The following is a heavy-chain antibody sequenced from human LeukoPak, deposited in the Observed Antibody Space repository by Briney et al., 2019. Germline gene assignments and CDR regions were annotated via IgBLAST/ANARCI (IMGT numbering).Heavy chain of an antibody. V-gene: IGHV4-34*01. J-gene: IGHJ4*02. D-gene: IGHD3-22*01. CDR3: ARTYYYDSSGYYFDY. Sequence: SETLSLTCAVYGGSFSGYYWSWIRQPPGKGLEWIGEINHSGSTNYNPSTKSRVTISVDTSKNQFSLKLSSVTAADTAVYYCARTYYYDSSGYYFDYWGQGTLVTVSS. CDR2: INHSGST. CDR1: GGSFSGYY.